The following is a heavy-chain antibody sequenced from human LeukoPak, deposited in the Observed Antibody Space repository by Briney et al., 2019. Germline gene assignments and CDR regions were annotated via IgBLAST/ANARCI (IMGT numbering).Heavy chain of an antibody. CDR1: GGSISSYY. Sequence: SETLSLTCTVSGGSISSYYWSWIRQPPGKGLEWIGYIYYSGSTNYNPSLKSRVTISVDTSKNQFSLKLSSVTAADTAVYYCARDRRYHLFDYWGQGTLVTVSS. CDR3: ARDRRYHLFDY. J-gene: IGHJ4*02. D-gene: IGHD1-14*01. CDR2: IYYSGST. V-gene: IGHV4-59*01.